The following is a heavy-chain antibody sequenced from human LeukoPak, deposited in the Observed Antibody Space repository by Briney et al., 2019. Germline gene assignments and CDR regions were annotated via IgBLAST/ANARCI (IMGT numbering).Heavy chain of an antibody. CDR1: GYTFTGYY. V-gene: IGHV1-2*02. J-gene: IGHJ4*02. Sequence: ASVKVSCKASGYTFTGYYMHWVRQAPGQGLEWMGWINSNSGGTNYAQKFQGRVTMTRDTSISTAYMEPSRLRSDDTAVYYCARAEREVVVAAKYYFDYWGQGTLVTVSS. D-gene: IGHD2-15*01. CDR2: INSNSGGT. CDR3: ARAEREVVVAAKYYFDY.